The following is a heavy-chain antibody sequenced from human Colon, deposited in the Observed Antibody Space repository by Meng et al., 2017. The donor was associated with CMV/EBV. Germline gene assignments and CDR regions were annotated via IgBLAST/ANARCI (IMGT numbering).Heavy chain of an antibody. Sequence: GESLKISCAASGFTFSSYEMNWVRQAPGKGLEWVSSISTSGTKIYYADSVTGRFTVSRDDAKDSLYLQLNSLRAEDTALYYCARDKGFLGGTFDYWGQGTLVTVSS. J-gene: IGHJ4*02. V-gene: IGHV3-48*03. CDR1: GFTFSSYE. D-gene: IGHD1-26*01. CDR3: ARDKGFLGGTFDY. CDR2: ISTSGTKI.